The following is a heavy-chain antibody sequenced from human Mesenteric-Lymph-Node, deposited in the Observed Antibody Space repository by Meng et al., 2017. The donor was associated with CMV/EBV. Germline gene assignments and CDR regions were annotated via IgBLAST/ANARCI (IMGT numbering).Heavy chain of an antibody. Sequence: CTVSGGSITSGDYYWNWIRQHPGKGLEWIGYIYYSGSTNYNPSLKSRVTISVDTSKNQFSLKLSSVTAADTAVYYCARGILTGYHYWGQGTLVTVSS. V-gene: IGHV4-61*08. CDR2: IYYSGST. CDR3: ARGILTGYHY. J-gene: IGHJ4*02. CDR1: GGSITSGDYY. D-gene: IGHD3-9*01.